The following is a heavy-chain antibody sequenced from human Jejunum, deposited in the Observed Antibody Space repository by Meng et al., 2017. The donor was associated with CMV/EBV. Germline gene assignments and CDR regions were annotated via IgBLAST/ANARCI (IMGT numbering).Heavy chain of an antibody. J-gene: IGHJ4*02. CDR2: VSAAGSGR. D-gene: IGHD1-14*01. Sequence: CAASGFTFSSSGMSWVRQAPGEGLEWVSTVSAAGSGRYADSVKGRLTISRDNSESTLYLQMKSLSLEDTAIYYCVKPPRGFSPPFYWGQGPLVTVSS. CDR3: VKPPRGFSPPFY. V-gene: IGHV3-23*01. CDR1: GFTFSSSG.